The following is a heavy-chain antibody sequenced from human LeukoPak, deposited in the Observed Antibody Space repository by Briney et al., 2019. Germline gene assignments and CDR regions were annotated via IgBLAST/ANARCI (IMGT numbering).Heavy chain of an antibody. V-gene: IGHV3-30*02. D-gene: IGHD3-22*01. CDR2: IRYDGSNT. Sequence: GGSLRLSCAASGFTFNNYGMHWVRQAPGKGLEWVAFIRYDGSNTYYADSVKGRFTISRDNSKNTLYLHMNRLRAEDTAVYYCAKDPNRYDSSIYYCAYWGQGTLVTVSS. CDR3: AKDPNRYDSSIYYCAY. CDR1: GFTFNNYG. J-gene: IGHJ4*02.